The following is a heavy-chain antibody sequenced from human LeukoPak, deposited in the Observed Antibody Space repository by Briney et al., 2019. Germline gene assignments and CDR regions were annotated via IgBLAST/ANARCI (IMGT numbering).Heavy chain of an antibody. V-gene: IGHV3-11*04. CDR1: GFIFSDYY. CDR2: INSDGTTI. D-gene: IGHD1-26*01. Sequence: PGGSLRLSCVASGFIFSDYYLSWIRQAPGKGLEWVSSINSDGTTIHYADSVKGRFTISRDNAKKSVYLQMNSLRAEDMAVYYCARATHGTKGYHFYMDVWGKGTTVTVS. J-gene: IGHJ6*03. CDR3: ARATHGTKGYHFYMDV.